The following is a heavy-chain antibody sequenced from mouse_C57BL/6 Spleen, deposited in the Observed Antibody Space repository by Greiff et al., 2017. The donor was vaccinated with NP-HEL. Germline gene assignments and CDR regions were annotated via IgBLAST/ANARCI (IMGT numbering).Heavy chain of an antibody. D-gene: IGHD6-5*01. J-gene: IGHJ4*01. CDR1: GYTFTDYE. V-gene: IGHV1-15*01. CDR3: TRKAYGAMDY. CDR2: IDPETGGT. Sequence: QVQLQQSGAELVRPGASVTLSCKASGYTFTDYEMHWVKQTPVHGLEWIGAIDPETGGTAYNQKFKGKAILTADKSSSTAYMELRSLTSEDSAVYYCTRKAYGAMDYWGQGTSVTVSS.